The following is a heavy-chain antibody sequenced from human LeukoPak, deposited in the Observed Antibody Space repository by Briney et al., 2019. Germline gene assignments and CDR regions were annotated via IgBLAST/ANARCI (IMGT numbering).Heavy chain of an antibody. CDR1: GFTFSSYS. J-gene: IGHJ4*02. D-gene: IGHD4-17*01. V-gene: IGHV3-66*01. CDR2: IYGGGST. Sequence: GGSLRLSCVASGFTFSSYSMNWVRQAPGKGLEWVSVIYGGGSTYYADSVKGRFTISRDNAKNSLYLQMNSLRAEDTAVYYCARVATVTTWDYWGQGTLVTVSS. CDR3: ARVATVTTWDY.